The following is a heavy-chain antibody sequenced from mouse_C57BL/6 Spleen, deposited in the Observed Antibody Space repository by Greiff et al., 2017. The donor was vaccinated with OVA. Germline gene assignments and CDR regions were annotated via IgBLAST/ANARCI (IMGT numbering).Heavy chain of an antibody. CDR3: ARPYGSSGYYYAMDY. CDR1: GYTFTDYN. CDR2: INPNNGGT. V-gene: IGHV1-18*01. Sequence: EVQLQQSGPELVKPGASVKIPCKASGYTFTDYNMDWVKQSHGKSLEWIGDINPNNGGTIYNQKFKGKATLTVDKSSSTAYMELHSLTSEDTAVYYCARPYGSSGYYYAMDYWGQGTSVTVSS. D-gene: IGHD1-1*01. J-gene: IGHJ4*01.